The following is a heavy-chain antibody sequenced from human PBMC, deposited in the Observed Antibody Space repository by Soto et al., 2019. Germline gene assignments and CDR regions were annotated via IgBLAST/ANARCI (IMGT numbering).Heavy chain of an antibody. J-gene: IGHJ5*02. CDR1: GGSISSGVYY. CDR2: IYYSGGT. V-gene: IGHV4-31*02. Sequence: PSETRSLTWTVSGGSISSGVYYWIWIRQHPGKGLEWIGYIYYSGGTYYSPSLNSRLTISMDTSKNQFSLKLTSVTAADTAVYYCARGDYNNYIRSNRFGPWGQGTLVTVSS. D-gene: IGHD4-4*01. CDR3: ARGDYNNYIRSNRFGP.